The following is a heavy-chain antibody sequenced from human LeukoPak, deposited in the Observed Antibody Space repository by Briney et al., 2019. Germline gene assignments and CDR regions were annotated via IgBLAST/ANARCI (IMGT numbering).Heavy chain of an antibody. V-gene: IGHV4-39*01. CDR2: IHYNGNT. Sequence: PSETLSLTCSVSGGSISSSSYYWGWIRQPPGKGLEWNGSIHYNGNTYYNPSLTSRVAISVDTSKNQLSLKLSSVTAADTAVYYCAIRYDYGDYFNWFDPWGQGTLATVSS. CDR1: GGSISSSSYY. J-gene: IGHJ5*02. CDR3: AIRYDYGDYFNWFDP. D-gene: IGHD4-17*01.